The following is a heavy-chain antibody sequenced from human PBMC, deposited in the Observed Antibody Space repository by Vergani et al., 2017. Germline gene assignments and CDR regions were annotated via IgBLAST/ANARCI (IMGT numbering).Heavy chain of an antibody. CDR3: VGGGQRSFEY. V-gene: IGHV1-46*01. CDR1: AYTYRSYY. D-gene: IGHD2-15*01. CDR2: INPLGGRA. J-gene: IGHJ4*02. Sequence: QVKVVQSGAEVKAPGASVKVSCEASAYTYRSYYVHWVRQAPGQGLEWMGVINPLGGRATYSQKFQGRVSVTGDSYTTGGTSAGMVYMDLTSLTPEDTAVFFCVGGGQRSFEYWVKETQATVSS.